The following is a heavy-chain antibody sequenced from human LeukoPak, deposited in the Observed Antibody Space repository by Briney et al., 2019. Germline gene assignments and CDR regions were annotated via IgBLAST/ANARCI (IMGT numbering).Heavy chain of an antibody. CDR2: ISYDGSNK. CDR3: ATFRYVVGATRDY. D-gene: IGHD1-26*01. J-gene: IGHJ4*02. Sequence: PGGSLRLSCAASGFTFSRYGIHWVRQAPGKGLEWVTAISYDGSNKYYADSVKGRFTISRDNSKNTLYVQMNSLRAEDTAVYYCATFRYVVGATRDYWGQGTLVTVSS. V-gene: IGHV3-30*04. CDR1: GFTFSRYG.